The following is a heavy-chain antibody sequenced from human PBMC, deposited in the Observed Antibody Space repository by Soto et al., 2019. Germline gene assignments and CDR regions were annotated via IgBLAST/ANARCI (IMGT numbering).Heavy chain of an antibody. J-gene: IGHJ5*01. D-gene: IGHD1-26*01. CDR3: TRALSGSYDS. CDR2: TYYRSKWST. Sequence: PSETLSLTCAISGDSVSSKSAAWNWIRQSPSRGLEWLGRTYYRSKWSTDYAVSVKSRITINPDTSKNQFSLQLNSVTPEDTAVYYCTRALSGSYDSWGQGTLVTVSS. V-gene: IGHV6-1*01. CDR1: GDSVSSKSAA.